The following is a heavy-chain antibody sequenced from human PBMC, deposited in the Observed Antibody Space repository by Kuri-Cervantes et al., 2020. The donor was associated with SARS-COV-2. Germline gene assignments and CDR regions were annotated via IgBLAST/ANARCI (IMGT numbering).Heavy chain of an antibody. V-gene: IGHV4-34*01. CDR2: IHHAVGT. Sequence: SETLSLTCAVYGGSVSGYYWSWIRQPPGKGLEWIGEIHHAVGTFYTPSLRSRATIFLDTSKNQFSLKLSSVTAADTAVYYCARVTGSSSWYDSRPNHNWFDPWGQGTLVTVSS. J-gene: IGHJ5*02. D-gene: IGHD6-13*01. CDR1: GGSVSGYY. CDR3: ARVTGSSSWYDSRPNHNWFDP.